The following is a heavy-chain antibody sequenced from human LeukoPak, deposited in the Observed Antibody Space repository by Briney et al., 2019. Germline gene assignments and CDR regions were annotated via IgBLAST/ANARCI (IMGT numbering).Heavy chain of an antibody. CDR2: IRSKASGGTR. Sequence: GVSLRLSCTASGFIFENFAMGWYRQAPGKGLEWVSLIRSKASGGTRGYGASVRGRFTISRDDSNSIVYLQMDNLKIDDTALYYCTRGVVIADSWGPGTLVTVSS. J-gene: IGHJ5*01. CDR1: GFIFENFA. D-gene: IGHD3-3*01. V-gene: IGHV3-49*03. CDR3: TRGVVIADS.